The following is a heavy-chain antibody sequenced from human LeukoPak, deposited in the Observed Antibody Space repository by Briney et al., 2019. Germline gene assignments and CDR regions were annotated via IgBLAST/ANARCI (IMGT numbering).Heavy chain of an antibody. CDR1: GFTFSSYA. CDR2: ISYDGSNK. Sequence: AGGSLRLSCAASGFTFSSYAMHWVRQAPGKGLEWVAVISYDGSNKYYADSVKGRFTISRDNSKNTLYLQMNSLRAEDTAVYYCAKDGNYLPTDAFDIWGQGTMVTVSS. CDR3: AKDGNYLPTDAFDI. J-gene: IGHJ3*02. V-gene: IGHV3-30-3*01. D-gene: IGHD4-11*01.